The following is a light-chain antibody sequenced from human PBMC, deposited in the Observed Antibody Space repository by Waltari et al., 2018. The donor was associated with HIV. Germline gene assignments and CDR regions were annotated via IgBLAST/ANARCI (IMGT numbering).Light chain of an antibody. Sequence: PGERATLSCRASQSVSSNLAWYQQKPGQAPRLLIYGASARATGIPARLSGSGSGTEFTLTISSLQSEDFAVYYCQQYTNWPITFGQGTLLEIK. CDR2: GAS. CDR1: QSVSSN. CDR3: QQYTNWPIT. V-gene: IGKV3-15*01. J-gene: IGKJ5*01.